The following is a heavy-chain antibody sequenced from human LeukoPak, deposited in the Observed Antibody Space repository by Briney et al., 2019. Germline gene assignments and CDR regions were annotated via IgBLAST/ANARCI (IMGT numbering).Heavy chain of an antibody. CDR1: GFTFSSYA. CDR2: ISSGSLTI. D-gene: IGHD2-8*01. V-gene: IGHV3-48*01. CDR3: AKDQGVNFFDY. J-gene: IGHJ4*02. Sequence: GGSLRLSCEGFGFTFSSYAMNWVRQAPGKVLEWLSYISSGSLTIHYADSVKGRFTISRDNSKNTLYLQMNSLRAEDTAVYYCAKDQGVNFFDYWGQGTLVTVSS.